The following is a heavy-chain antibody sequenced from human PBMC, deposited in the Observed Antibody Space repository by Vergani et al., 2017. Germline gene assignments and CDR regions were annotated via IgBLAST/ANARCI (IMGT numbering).Heavy chain of an antibody. CDR3: ARNYGGNSHYYYXMDV. CDR2: IYHSGST. J-gene: IGHJ6*03. CDR1: GGSISSGGYS. D-gene: IGHD4-23*01. V-gene: IGHV4-30-2*01. Sequence: QLQLQESGSGLVKPSQTLSLTCAVSGGSISSGGYSWSWIRQPPGKGLEWIGYIYHSGSTYYNPSLKSRVTISVERSKNQFSRKLSSVTAADTAVYYWARNYGGNSHYYYXMDVWGKGTTVTVSS.